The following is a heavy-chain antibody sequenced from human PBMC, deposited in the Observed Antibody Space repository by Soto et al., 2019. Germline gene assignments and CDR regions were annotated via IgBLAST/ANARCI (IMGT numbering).Heavy chain of an antibody. V-gene: IGHV4-31*03. CDR1: GDSISSGGYY. CDR2: TYYSGST. CDR3: ARFDPGSSAYYFDY. J-gene: IGHJ4*02. D-gene: IGHD3-22*01. Sequence: SETLSLTCTVSGDSISSGGYYWSWIRQHPGKGLEWIGYTYYSGSTYYNPSLKSRVTISVETSKNQLSLKLSSVTAADTAVYYCARFDPGSSAYYFDYWGQGTLVTVS.